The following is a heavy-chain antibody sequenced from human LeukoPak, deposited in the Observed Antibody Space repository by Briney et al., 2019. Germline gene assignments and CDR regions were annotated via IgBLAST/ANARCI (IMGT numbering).Heavy chain of an antibody. CDR3: AKAYSGSYFDY. Sequence: GGSLRLSCAASGFTFNIYSMNWARQAPGKGLEWVSVIYSGGGTYYADSVKGRFTISRDNSKNTLYLQMNSLRAEDTAVYYCAKAYSGSYFDYWGQGTLVTVSS. J-gene: IGHJ4*02. CDR1: GFTFNIYS. D-gene: IGHD1-26*01. V-gene: IGHV3-23*03. CDR2: IYSGGGT.